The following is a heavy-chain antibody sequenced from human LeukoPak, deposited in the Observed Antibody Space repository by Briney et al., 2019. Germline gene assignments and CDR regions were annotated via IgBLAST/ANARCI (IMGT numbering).Heavy chain of an antibody. V-gene: IGHV3-74*01. CDR2: INSEGSST. J-gene: IGHJ4*02. CDR1: GFTFSSYW. Sequence: QAGGSLRLSCEVSGFTFSSYWMHWVCQAPGKGLVWVSRINSEGSSTSYADSVKGRFTISRDNAKNTLFLHMNSLRSEDTAVYYCATSRTFDYWGQGTLVTVSS. CDR3: ATSRTFDY.